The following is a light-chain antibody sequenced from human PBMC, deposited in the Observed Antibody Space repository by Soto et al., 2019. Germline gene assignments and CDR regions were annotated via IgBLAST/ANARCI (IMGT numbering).Light chain of an antibody. CDR3: QQYNNWPPYT. CDR2: GAS. J-gene: IGKJ2*01. V-gene: IGKV3-15*01. CDR1: QSVSSN. Sequence: EIVMTQSPATLSVSPGERATLSCRASQSVSSNLAWYQQKPGQAPMLLIYGASNRATGIPARFSGSGSGTEFTLTISSLQSEDFAVYYCQQYNNWPPYTFGQGTKLEIK.